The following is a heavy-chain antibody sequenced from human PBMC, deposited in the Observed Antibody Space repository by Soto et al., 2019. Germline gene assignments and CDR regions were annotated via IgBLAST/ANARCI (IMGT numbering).Heavy chain of an antibody. CDR3: ANSNLERWLQLGY. D-gene: IGHD5-12*01. CDR1: GFTFSSYG. V-gene: IGHV3-30*18. J-gene: IGHJ4*02. Sequence: GGSLRLSCAASGFTFSSYGMHWVRQAPGKGLEWVAVISYDGSNKYYADSVKGRFTISRDNSKNTLYLQMNSLRAEDTAVYYCANSNLERWLQLGYWGQGTLVTVSS. CDR2: ISYDGSNK.